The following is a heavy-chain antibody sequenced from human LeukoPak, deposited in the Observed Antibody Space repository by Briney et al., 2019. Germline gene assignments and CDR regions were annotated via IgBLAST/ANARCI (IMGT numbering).Heavy chain of an antibody. CDR2: INYSGSS. V-gene: IGHV4-59*08. D-gene: IGHD7-27*01. Sequence: SETLSLTCTVSGGSISSYYWNWIRQPPGKGLEWIGNINYSGSSNYNLSLKSRLTMSIDTSNNHFSLILTFVTAADTAVYYCARRGDFQRSYFDYWGLGTLVTVSS. CDR1: GGSISSYY. CDR3: ARRGDFQRSYFDY. J-gene: IGHJ4*02.